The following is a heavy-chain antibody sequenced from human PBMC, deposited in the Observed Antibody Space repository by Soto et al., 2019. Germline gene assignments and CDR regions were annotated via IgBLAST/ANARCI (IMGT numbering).Heavy chain of an antibody. J-gene: IGHJ4*02. D-gene: IGHD3-10*01. CDR2: IYSGGST. CDR3: ARVDGSGLGVY. Sequence: EVQLVESGGGLVQPGGSLRLSCAASGFTVSSNYMSSVRQAPGKGLEWVSVIYSGGSTYYADSVKGRFTISRHNSKNTLYLQMNSLRAEDTAVYYCARVDGSGLGVYWGQATLVTVSS. V-gene: IGHV3-53*04. CDR1: GFTVSSNY.